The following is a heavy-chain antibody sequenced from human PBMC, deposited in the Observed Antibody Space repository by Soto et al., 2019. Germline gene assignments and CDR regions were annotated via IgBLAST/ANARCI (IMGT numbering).Heavy chain of an antibody. J-gene: IGHJ4*02. CDR2: ISAYNGNT. Sequence: ASVKVSCKASGYTFTSYGISWVRQAPGQGLEWMGWISAYNGNTNYAQKLQGRVTMTTDTSTSTAYMELRSLRSDDTAVYYCASTNYYDSRGYYAHWGQGTLVTVSS. D-gene: IGHD3-22*01. V-gene: IGHV1-18*01. CDR1: GYTFTSYG. CDR3: ASTNYYDSRGYYAH.